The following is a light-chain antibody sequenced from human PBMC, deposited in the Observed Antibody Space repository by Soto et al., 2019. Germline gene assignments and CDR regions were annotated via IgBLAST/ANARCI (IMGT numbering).Light chain of an antibody. CDR2: DAS. Sequence: EIVMTQSPVTLSVSPGERTTLSCRAGESVRTNLAWYQQKPGQAPRLLIYDASSRATGIPARFSGSGSGTEFTLTISSLQSEDFAVYYCQQYNNWPFTFGPGTKVDIK. CDR3: QQYNNWPFT. CDR1: ESVRTN. V-gene: IGKV3-15*01. J-gene: IGKJ3*01.